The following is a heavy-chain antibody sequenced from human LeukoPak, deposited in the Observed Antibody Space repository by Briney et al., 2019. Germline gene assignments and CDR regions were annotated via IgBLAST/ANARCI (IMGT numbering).Heavy chain of an antibody. CDR1: GFTFSSYA. V-gene: IGHV3-23*01. CDR2: ISGSGGST. J-gene: IGHJ4*02. Sequence: GGSLRPSCAASGFTFSSYAMSWVRQAPGKGLEWVSAISGSGGSTYYADSVKGRFTISRDNSKNTLYLQMNSLRAEDTAVYYCAKDRDSSGWYWFPVDYWGQGTLVTVSS. CDR3: AKDRDSSGWYWFPVDY. D-gene: IGHD6-19*01.